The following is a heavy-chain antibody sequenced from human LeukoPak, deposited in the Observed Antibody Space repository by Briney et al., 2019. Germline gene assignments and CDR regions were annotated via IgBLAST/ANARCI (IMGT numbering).Heavy chain of an antibody. CDR3: ARVEGAPTDY. J-gene: IGHJ4*02. CDR1: GYTITGYY. D-gene: IGHD3-3*01. Sequence: ASVKVSCKAFGYTITGYYSHWVRQAPGQGLEWMGWINPNNGGTNSAQKFQGRVTMTRDTSIGTAYMELNRLTYDDTAVYYCARVEGAPTDYWGQGTLVTVSS. V-gene: IGHV1-2*02. CDR2: INPNNGGT.